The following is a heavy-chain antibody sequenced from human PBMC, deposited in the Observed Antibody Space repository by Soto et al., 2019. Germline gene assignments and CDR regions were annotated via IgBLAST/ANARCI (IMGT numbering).Heavy chain of an antibody. CDR3: ARFVVGLDN. V-gene: IGHV4-61*03. CDR1: GGSVSRGSYY. D-gene: IGHD2-15*01. J-gene: IGHJ4*02. CDR2: IYYTGRT. Sequence: QVQLQESGPGLVKPSETLFLTCSVSGGSVSRGSYYLSWIRQSPEKGLEWIGYIYYTGRTKYNPTRTVRVTISAATARNHFSLKLPSVTAADTAVYYCARFVVGLDNWAQGVLVTVSS.